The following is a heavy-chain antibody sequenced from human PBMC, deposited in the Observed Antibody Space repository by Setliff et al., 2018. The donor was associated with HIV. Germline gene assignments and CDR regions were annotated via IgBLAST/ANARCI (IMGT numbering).Heavy chain of an antibody. CDR2: IYPGDSAT. J-gene: IGHJ4*02. V-gene: IGHV5-51*01. Sequence: PGESLKISCKGSGYGFASYWIGWVRQMPGKGLEWMGIIYPGDSATRYSPSFQGQVTISADKSISTAYLHWSSLKASDTAMYFCARLPTGDHHFDFWGEGTLVTVSS. CDR1: GYGFASYW. D-gene: IGHD7-27*01. CDR3: ARLPTGDHHFDF.